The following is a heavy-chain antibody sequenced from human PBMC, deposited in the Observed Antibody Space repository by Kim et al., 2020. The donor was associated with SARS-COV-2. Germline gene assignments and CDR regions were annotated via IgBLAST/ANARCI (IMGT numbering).Heavy chain of an antibody. CDR3: ARGGRTTVTTRP. J-gene: IGHJ5*02. CDR2: IIHSGST. CDR1: GGSFSGYY. Sequence: SETLSLTCAVYGGSFSGYYWSWIRQPPGKGLEWIGEIIHSGSTNYNPSLKRRVTISVDTSKNQFSLKLSSVTAADTAVYYCARGGRTTVTTRPWGQGTLVTVSS. V-gene: IGHV4-34*01. D-gene: IGHD4-17*01.